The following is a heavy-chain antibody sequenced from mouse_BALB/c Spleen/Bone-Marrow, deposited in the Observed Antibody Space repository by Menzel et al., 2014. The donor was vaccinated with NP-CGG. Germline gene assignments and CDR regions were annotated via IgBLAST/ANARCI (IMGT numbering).Heavy chain of an antibody. CDR1: GFNIKDTY. CDR2: IDPANGNT. V-gene: IGHV14-3*02. D-gene: IGHD4-1*01. Sequence: HLVESGAELVKPGASVKLSCTASGFNIKDTYMHWVKQRPEQGLEWIGRIDPANGNTKYDPKFQDKATITADTSSNTAYLQLSSLTSEDTAVYYCARWEYYAMDYWGQGTSVTVSS. J-gene: IGHJ4*01. CDR3: ARWEYYAMDY.